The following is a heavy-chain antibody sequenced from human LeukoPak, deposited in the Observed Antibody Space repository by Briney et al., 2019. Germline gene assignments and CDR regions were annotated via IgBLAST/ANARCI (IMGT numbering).Heavy chain of an antibody. CDR2: INPKSGRT. Sequence: ASVRVSCKTSGYTFTGYYIHWVRQAPGQGLEWMGWINPKSGRTSSARKFQGRVTMTRDPSITTVYMDMAWLTSDDTAIYFCAREDFMDEGPYLFGPWGQGTLVTVSS. J-gene: IGHJ5*02. CDR3: AREDFMDEGPYLFGP. V-gene: IGHV1-2*02. D-gene: IGHD3-3*01. CDR1: GYTFTGYY.